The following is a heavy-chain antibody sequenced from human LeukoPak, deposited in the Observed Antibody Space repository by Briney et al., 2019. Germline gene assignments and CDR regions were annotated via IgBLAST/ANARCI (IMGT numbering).Heavy chain of an antibody. D-gene: IGHD1-7*01. CDR2: IYTSGST. V-gene: IGHV4-61*02. CDR3: ARAKLRSSWFDP. CDR1: GGSISSGSYY. J-gene: IGHJ5*02. Sequence: PSETLSLTCTVSGGSISSGSYYWSWIRQPAGKGLEWIGRIYTSGSTNYNPSLKSRVTISVDTSKNQFSLKLSSVTAADTAAYYCARAKLRSSWFDPWGQGTLVTVSS.